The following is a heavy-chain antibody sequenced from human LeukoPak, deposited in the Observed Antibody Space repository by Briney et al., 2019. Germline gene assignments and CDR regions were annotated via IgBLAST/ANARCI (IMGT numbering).Heavy chain of an antibody. CDR2: MYPGDSDT. Sequence: GESLKISCKGSGYRFTNYWIGWVRQMPGKGLEWMGIMYPGDSDTRYSPSFQGQVTISADKSISTAYLQWSSLQASDTAMYYCASSPPNSGSYYYFDYWGQGTLVTVSS. D-gene: IGHD1-26*01. V-gene: IGHV5-51*01. J-gene: IGHJ4*02. CDR3: ASSPPNSGSYYYFDY. CDR1: GYRFTNYW.